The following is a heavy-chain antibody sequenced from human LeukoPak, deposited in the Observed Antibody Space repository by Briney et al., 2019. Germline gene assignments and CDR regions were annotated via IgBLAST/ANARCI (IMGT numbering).Heavy chain of an antibody. J-gene: IGHJ6*04. Sequence: PGGSLRLSCAASGFSIINSAMDWVRQAPGKGLEWVAVISYDGSNKYYADSVKGRFTISRDNSKNTLYLQMNSLRAEDTAVYYCASDMVRGAPYYYGMDVWGKGTTVTVSS. V-gene: IGHV3-30*04. CDR3: ASDMVRGAPYYYGMDV. CDR2: ISYDGSNK. CDR1: GFSIINSA. D-gene: IGHD3-10*01.